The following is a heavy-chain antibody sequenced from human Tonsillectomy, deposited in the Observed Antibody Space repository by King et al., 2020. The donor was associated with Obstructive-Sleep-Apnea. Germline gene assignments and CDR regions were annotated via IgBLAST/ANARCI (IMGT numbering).Heavy chain of an antibody. CDR3: ALAAAAKYYFDY. D-gene: IGHD6-13*01. CDR2: IYYSGST. V-gene: IGHV4-59*01. CDR1: GGSISSYY. Sequence: QLQESGPGLVKPSETLSLTCTVSGGSISSYYWSWIRQPPGKGLEWIGYIYYSGSTNYNPSLKSRVTISVDTSENQFSLKLSSVTAADTAVYYCALAAAAKYYFDYWGQGTLVTVSS. J-gene: IGHJ4*02.